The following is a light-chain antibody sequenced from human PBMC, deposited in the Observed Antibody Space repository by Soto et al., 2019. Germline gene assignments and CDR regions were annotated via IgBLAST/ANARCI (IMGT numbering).Light chain of an antibody. CDR3: CSYTSSRTYV. CDR1: RTDVGGYNY. J-gene: IGLJ1*01. CDR2: EVS. V-gene: IGLV2-14*01. Sequence: QSVLTQPASVSGSPGQSITISCTGTRTDVGGYNYVSWYQQHPGKAPKVMIYEVSNRPSGVSNRFSGSKSGNTASLTISGLQAEDEAEYYCCSYTSSRTYVFGTGTKLTVL.